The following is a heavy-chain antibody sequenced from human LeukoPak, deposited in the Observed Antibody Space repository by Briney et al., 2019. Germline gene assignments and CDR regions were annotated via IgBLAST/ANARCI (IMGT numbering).Heavy chain of an antibody. CDR2: VTGPGDTT. D-gene: IGHD3-16*01. V-gene: IGHV3-23*01. J-gene: IGHJ5*02. CDR3: AKGAEIDL. Sequence: GGSLRLSCATSGFTFTNYAMNWVRQAPRKGLGWVSAVTGPGDTTYYADSVKGRFFMSREDSKTTVYLQMNSLRAEDTAIYYCAKGAEIDLWGQGTLVTVSS. CDR1: GFTFTNYA.